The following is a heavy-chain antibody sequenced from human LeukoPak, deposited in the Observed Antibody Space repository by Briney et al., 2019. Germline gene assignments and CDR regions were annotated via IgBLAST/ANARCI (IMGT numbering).Heavy chain of an antibody. CDR1: GGSLSSSNW. J-gene: IGHJ6*03. CDR2: IYHSGST. D-gene: IGHD6-13*01. CDR3: ARDTSSWYPHYYMDV. V-gene: IGHV4-4*02. Sequence: SETLSLTCAVSGGSLSSSNWWSWVRQPPGKGLEWIGEIYHSGSTNYNPSLKSRVTISVDKSKNQFSLKLSSVTAADTAVYYCARDTSSWYPHYYMDVWGKGTTVTVSS.